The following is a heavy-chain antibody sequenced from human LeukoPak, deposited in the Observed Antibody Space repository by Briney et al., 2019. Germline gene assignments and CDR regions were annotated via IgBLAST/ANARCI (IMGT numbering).Heavy chain of an antibody. CDR2: INPNSGGT. D-gene: IGHD5-12*01. CDR3: ARDRSSLYNGNYAF. V-gene: IGHV1-2*02. CDR1: GYTFTSYD. J-gene: IGHJ4*02. Sequence: ASVKVSCKASGYTFTSYDINWVRQATGQGLEWMGWINPNSGGTNYAQKFQGRVTMTRDTSISTAYMELSRLRSDDTAVYYCARDRSSLYNGNYAFWGQGTLVTVSS.